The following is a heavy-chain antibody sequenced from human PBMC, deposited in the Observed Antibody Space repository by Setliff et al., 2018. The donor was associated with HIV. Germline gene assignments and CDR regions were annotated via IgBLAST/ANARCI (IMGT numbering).Heavy chain of an antibody. V-gene: IGHV4-34*01. D-gene: IGHD3-22*01. CDR1: GGSFSGYY. CDR3: ARPYDSLYG. Sequence: SETLSLTCAVYGGSFSGYYWSWIRQPPGKGLEWIGEINHSGSTNYNPSLKRRVTISGDTSKNQFYLKLTSVTAADTAIYYCARPYDSLYGWGQGVLVTVSS. J-gene: IGHJ4*02. CDR2: INHSGST.